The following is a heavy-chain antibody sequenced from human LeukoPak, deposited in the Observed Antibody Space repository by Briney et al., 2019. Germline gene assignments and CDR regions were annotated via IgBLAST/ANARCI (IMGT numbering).Heavy chain of an antibody. J-gene: IGHJ4*02. CDR3: ARVSAYGDYFDY. Sequence: GGSLRLYCAASAFTFSSYSMNWVRQAPGKGLEGVSSISSSSSYIYYADAVNGRFTTSRDNAKNSLYLQMNSLRAEDTAVYYCARVSAYGDYFDYWGQGTLVTVSS. V-gene: IGHV3-21*01. D-gene: IGHD4-17*01. CDR1: AFTFSSYS. CDR2: ISSSSSYI.